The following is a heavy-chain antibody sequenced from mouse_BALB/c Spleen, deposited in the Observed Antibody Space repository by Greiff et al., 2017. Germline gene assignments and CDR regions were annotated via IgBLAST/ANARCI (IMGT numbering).Heavy chain of an antibody. J-gene: IGHJ1*01. CDR2: ISSGSSTI. CDR3: ARAYRYGDWYFDV. D-gene: IGHD2-14*01. CDR1: GFTFSSFG. Sequence: EVQLQQSGGGLVQPGGSRKLSCAASGFTFSSFGMHWVRQAPEKGLEWVAYISSGSSTIYYADTVKGRFTISRDNPKNTLFLQMTSLRSEDTAMYYCARAYRYGDWYFDVWGAGTTVTVSS. V-gene: IGHV5-17*02.